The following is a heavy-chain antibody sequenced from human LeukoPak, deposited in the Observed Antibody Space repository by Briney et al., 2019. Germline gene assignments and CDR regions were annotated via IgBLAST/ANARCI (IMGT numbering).Heavy chain of an antibody. D-gene: IGHD2-2*01. V-gene: IGHV1-18*01. CDR3: ARWGDCSGISCFEYFQY. CDR1: GYTFTSYG. Sequence: ASVKVSCKASGYTFTSYGITWVRQAPGQGPEWMGWFNTNDGDTNYARKFQGRVTMTTDTSTSTAYMELRGLRFDDTAVYYCARWGDCSGISCFEYFQYWGQGTLVTVSS. CDR2: FNTNDGDT. J-gene: IGHJ1*01.